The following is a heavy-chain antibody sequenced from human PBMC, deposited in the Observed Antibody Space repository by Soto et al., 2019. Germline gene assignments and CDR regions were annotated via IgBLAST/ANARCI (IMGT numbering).Heavy chain of an antibody. CDR1: GFTFSSYW. V-gene: IGHV3-7*01. CDR3: ARGGAGGYYYGSGSPKGIPYYYYMDV. CDR2: IKQDGSEK. J-gene: IGHJ6*03. D-gene: IGHD3-10*01. Sequence: GGSLRLSCAASGFTFSSYWMSWVRQAPGKGLEWVANIKQDGSEKYYVDSVKGRFTISRDNAKNSLYLQMNSLRAEDTAVYYCARGGAGGYYYGSGSPKGIPYYYYMDVWGKGTTVTVSS.